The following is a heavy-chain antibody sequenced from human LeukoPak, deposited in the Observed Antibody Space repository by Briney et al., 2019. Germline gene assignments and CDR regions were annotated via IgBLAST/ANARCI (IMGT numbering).Heavy chain of an antibody. V-gene: IGHV4-4*07. CDR2: IYTSGTI. J-gene: IGHJ3*02. D-gene: IGHD5-18*01. Sequence: SETLSLTCTVSGGSISSYYWSWIRQPAGTALEWIGRIYTSGTITYNPSLKSRVTMSVDTSKNQFSLKLSSVTAADTAVYYCAKQLWLTEDAFDIWGQGTMVTVSS. CDR1: GGSISSYY. CDR3: AKQLWLTEDAFDI.